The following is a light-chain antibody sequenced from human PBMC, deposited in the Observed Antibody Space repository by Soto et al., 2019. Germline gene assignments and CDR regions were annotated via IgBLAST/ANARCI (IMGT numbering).Light chain of an antibody. J-gene: IGLJ1*01. Sequence: QSVLTQPPSVSGAPGQRVTISCTGSSSNIGAGYDVHWYQQLPGTAPKLLIYGNSNRPSGVPDRFSGSKSGTSASLAITGLQAEDEADYYCQSYDISLSGWVFGPGTKLTVL. CDR3: QSYDISLSGWV. CDR1: SSNIGAGYD. V-gene: IGLV1-40*01. CDR2: GNS.